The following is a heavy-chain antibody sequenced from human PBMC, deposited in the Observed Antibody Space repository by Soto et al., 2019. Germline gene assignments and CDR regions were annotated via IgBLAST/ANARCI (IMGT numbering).Heavy chain of an antibody. D-gene: IGHD3-10*01. CDR1: GGTFSRYA. J-gene: IGHJ6*02. CDR2: IIPIFGTA. Sequence: GSSVKVSCKASGGTFSRYAIGWRRQTTGQGLEWMGGIIPIFGTANYAQKFQGRVTITADESTSTAYMELSSLRSEDTAVYYCAREWKGYYGSGSYLNYGMDVWGQGTTVTVSS. V-gene: IGHV1-69*01. CDR3: AREWKGYYGSGSYLNYGMDV.